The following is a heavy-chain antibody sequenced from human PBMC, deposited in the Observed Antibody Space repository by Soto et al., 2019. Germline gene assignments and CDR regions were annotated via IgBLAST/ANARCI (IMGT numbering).Heavy chain of an antibody. Sequence: ASVKVSCKASGYTFTSYAMHWVRQTPGQKLEWMGWINAGNGNTKYSQKFQGRVTITRDTSASTAYMELSSLRSEDTAVYYCARGIAAAGTYYMDVWGKGTTVTVAS. CDR1: GYTFTSYA. CDR2: INAGNGNT. CDR3: ARGIAAAGTYYMDV. J-gene: IGHJ6*03. V-gene: IGHV1-3*01. D-gene: IGHD6-13*01.